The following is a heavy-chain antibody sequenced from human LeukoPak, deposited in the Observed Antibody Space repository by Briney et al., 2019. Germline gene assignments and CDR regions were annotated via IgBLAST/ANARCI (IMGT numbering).Heavy chain of an antibody. J-gene: IGHJ4*02. CDR3: ARLYYDSSGYYLLIDY. CDR2: IYHSGST. V-gene: IGHV4-4*02. CDR1: GGSISSRNW. D-gene: IGHD3-22*01. Sequence: SDTLSLTSAVSGGSISSRNWWSWIRQPPGKGLEWIGEIYHSGSTNYNPSLKSRGTISVDKSKNLFSLKLSSVTAADTAVYYCARLYYDSSGYYLLIDYWGQGTLVTVSS.